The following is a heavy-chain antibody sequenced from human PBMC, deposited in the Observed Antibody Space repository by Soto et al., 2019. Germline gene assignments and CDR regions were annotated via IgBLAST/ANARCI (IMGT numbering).Heavy chain of an antibody. V-gene: IGHV3-23*01. CDR2: ISVSGGST. Sequence: GGSLRLSCAASRFTFSSYAMCWVRQAPGKGLEWVSSISVSGGSTYYADSVKGRFTISRDNSKNTLYLQMNSLRAEDTAVYYCARAHYDFWSGYFSYYYYGMDVWGQGTTVTVSS. CDR1: RFTFSSYA. J-gene: IGHJ6*02. D-gene: IGHD3-3*01. CDR3: ARAHYDFWSGYFSYYYYGMDV.